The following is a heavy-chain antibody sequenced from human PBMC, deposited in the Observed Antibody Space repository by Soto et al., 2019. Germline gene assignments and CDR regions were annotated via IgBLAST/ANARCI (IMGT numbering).Heavy chain of an antibody. CDR3: ARRPLNSNGAY. J-gene: IGHJ4*02. CDR2: IYSSGST. CDR1: AFTVSSNA. V-gene: IGHV3-53*01. D-gene: IGHD3-22*01. Sequence: EVQLVESGGGLIQPGGSLRLSCAASAFTVSSNAMSWVRQAPGKGLEWVSLIYSSGSTHYADSVKGRFTISRDNSKNTVHLQMNSLRAEDTAVYYCARRPLNSNGAYWGQGTLVTVSS.